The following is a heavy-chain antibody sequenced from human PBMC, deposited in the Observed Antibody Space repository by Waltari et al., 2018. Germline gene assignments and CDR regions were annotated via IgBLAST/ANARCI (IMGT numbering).Heavy chain of an antibody. J-gene: IGHJ5*02. V-gene: IGHV3-13*01. D-gene: IGHD2-8*01. Sequence: EVQLVESGGGLVQPGGSLRLSCAASGFTFSSYDMHWVRQATGKGLEWVSVIGTAGDTYYPGSVKGRFTISRENAKNSLYLQMNSLRAGDTAVYYCARGSGVYADRLNWFDPWGQGTLVTVSS. CDR2: IGTAGDT. CDR1: GFTFSSYD. CDR3: ARGSGVYADRLNWFDP.